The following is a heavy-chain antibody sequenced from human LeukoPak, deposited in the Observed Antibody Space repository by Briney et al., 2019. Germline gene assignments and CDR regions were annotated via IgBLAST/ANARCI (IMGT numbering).Heavy chain of an antibody. D-gene: IGHD5-24*01. J-gene: IGHJ4*02. CDR2: ISGSGGST. Sequence: GGSLRLSCAASGFTFSSYAMSWVRQAPGKGREWVSAISGSGGSTYYADSVKGRFTISRDNSKNTLYLQMNSLRAEDTAVYYCATGGSRWLQLSYFDYWGQGTLVTVSS. V-gene: IGHV3-23*01. CDR3: ATGGSRWLQLSYFDY. CDR1: GFTFSSYA.